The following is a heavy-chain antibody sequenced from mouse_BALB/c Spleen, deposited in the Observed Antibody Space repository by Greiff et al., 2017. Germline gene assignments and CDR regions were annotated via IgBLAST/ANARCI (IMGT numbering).Heavy chain of an antibody. CDR1: GFSLSRYS. V-gene: IGHV2-6-4*01. CDR3: ASGLLREFAY. D-gene: IGHD1-1*01. Sequence: VKVVESGPGLVAPSQSLSITCTVSGFSLSRYSVHWVRQPPGKGLEWLGMIWGGGSTDYNSALKSRLSISKDNSKSQVFLKMNSLQTDDTAMYYCASGLLREFAYWGQGTLVTVSA. J-gene: IGHJ3*01. CDR2: IWGGGST.